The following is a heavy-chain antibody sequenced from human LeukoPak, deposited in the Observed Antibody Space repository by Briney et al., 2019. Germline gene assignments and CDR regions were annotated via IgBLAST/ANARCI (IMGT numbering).Heavy chain of an antibody. CDR2: IYSGGST. Sequence: GGSLRLSCAVSAFTFKFSDYWMSWVRQAPGKGLEWVSVIYSGGSTYYADSVKGRFTISRDNSKNTLYLQMHTLRAEDTAVYYCARSTTMIVVVQSDSFDIWGQGTMVTVSS. CDR3: ARSTTMIVVVQSDSFDI. D-gene: IGHD3-22*01. CDR1: AFTFKFSDY. V-gene: IGHV3-66*01. J-gene: IGHJ3*02.